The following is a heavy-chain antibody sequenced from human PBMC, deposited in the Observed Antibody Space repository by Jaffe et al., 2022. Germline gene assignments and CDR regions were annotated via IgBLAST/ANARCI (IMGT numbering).Heavy chain of an antibody. CDR1: GGSISSYY. V-gene: IGHV4-59*01. CDR3: ARVAQVSVYGVLGLFDY. Sequence: QVQLQESGPGLVKPSETLSLTCTVSGGSISSYYWTWIRQPPGKGLECIGYIYYSGSTNYNPSLKSRVTISVDTSKNQFSLKLSSVTAADTAVYYCARVAQVSVYGVLGLFDYWGQGTLVTVFS. CDR2: IYYSGST. J-gene: IGHJ4*02. D-gene: IGHD4-17*01.